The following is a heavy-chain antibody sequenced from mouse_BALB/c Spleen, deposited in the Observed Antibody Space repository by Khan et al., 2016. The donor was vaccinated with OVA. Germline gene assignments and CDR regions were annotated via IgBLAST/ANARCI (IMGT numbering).Heavy chain of an antibody. V-gene: IGHV3-2*02. D-gene: IGHD2-9*01. CDR3: AGAYDGYCFDY. Sequence: EVQLQESGPGLVKPSQSLSLTCTVTGYSITSDYAWNWIRQFPGNKLEWMGYISNSGSTSYNPSLKSRITITRDTSKNQFFLQLNSVTTEDTATYYCAGAYDGYCFDYWGQGTTLTVSS. J-gene: IGHJ2*01. CDR2: ISNSGST. CDR1: GYSITSDYA.